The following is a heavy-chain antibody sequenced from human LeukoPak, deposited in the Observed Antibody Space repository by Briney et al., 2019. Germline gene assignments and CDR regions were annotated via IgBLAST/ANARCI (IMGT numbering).Heavy chain of an antibody. CDR2: IIPILGIA. CDR1: GGTFSSYA. J-gene: IGHJ4*02. Sequence: ASVKASCKASGGTFSSYAISWVRQAPGQGLEWMGRIIPILGIANYAQKFQGRVTITADKSTSTAYMELSSLRSEGTAVYYCARGRYYYDSSGPSSLDYWGQGTLVTVSS. V-gene: IGHV1-69*04. CDR3: ARGRYYYDSSGPSSLDY. D-gene: IGHD3-22*01.